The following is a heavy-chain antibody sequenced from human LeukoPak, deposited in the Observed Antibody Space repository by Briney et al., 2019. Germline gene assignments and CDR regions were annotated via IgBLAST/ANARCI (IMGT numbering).Heavy chain of an antibody. CDR2: IRYDGSNK. CDR1: GFTFSSYG. V-gene: IGHV3-30*02. Sequence: GGSLRLSCAASGFTFSSYGMHWVRQAPGKGLDWVAFIRYDGSNKYYADSVKGRFTISRDNSKNTLYLQMNSLRAEDTAVYYCAKEILWFGESAFDYWGQGTLVTVSS. CDR3: AKEILWFGESAFDY. J-gene: IGHJ4*02. D-gene: IGHD3-10*01.